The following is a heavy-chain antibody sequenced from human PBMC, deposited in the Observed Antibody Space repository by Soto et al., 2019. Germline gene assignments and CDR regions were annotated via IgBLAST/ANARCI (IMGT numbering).Heavy chain of an antibody. CDR1: GFTFSSYA. J-gene: IGHJ5*02. CDR3: ADHDYGDYVLGGWFDP. CDR2: ISGSGGST. V-gene: IGHV3-23*01. Sequence: EVQLLESGGGLVQPGGSLRLSCAASGFTFSSYAMSWVRQAPGKGLEWVSAISGSGGSTYYADSVKGRFTISRDNSKNTLYLQMNSLIAEDTAVYYCADHDYGDYVLGGWFDPWGQGTLVTVSS. D-gene: IGHD4-17*01.